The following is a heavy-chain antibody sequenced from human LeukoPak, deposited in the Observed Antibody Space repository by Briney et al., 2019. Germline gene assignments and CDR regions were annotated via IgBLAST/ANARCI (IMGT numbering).Heavy chain of an antibody. J-gene: IGHJ3*02. D-gene: IGHD2-21*01. V-gene: IGHV4-4*07. Sequence: SETLSLTCTVSGDSISNFYWSWIRQPAGKGLEWIGRMYNSGSTNYNPSLKSRVTISVDTSNNQFSLRLSSVTAADTAVYYCVRERTMVGGADIWGQGTKVTVSS. CDR2: MYNSGST. CDR1: GDSISNFY. CDR3: VRERTMVGGADI.